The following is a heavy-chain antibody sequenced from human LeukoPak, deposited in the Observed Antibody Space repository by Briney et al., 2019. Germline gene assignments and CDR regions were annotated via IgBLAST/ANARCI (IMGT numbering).Heavy chain of an antibody. CDR1: GFPFSNAW. J-gene: IGHJ4*02. CDR3: TTHRGYSSSPTFDY. D-gene: IGHD6-13*01. CDR2: IERKTDGATT. Sequence: PGESLRLSCAASGFPFSNAWMSCVRQAPGKGLEWVGRIERKTDGATTDYAAPVKGRFTISRDDSKNTLYLQMNSLKTEDTAVYYCTTHRGYSSSPTFDYWGQGTLVTVPS. V-gene: IGHV3-15*04.